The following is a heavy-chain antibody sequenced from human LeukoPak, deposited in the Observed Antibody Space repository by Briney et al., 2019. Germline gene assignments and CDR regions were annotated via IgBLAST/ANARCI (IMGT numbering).Heavy chain of an antibody. Sequence: PGGSLRLSCAASGFTFSSYSMNWVRQAPGKGLEWVSYISSSSSTMYYADSVKGRFTISRDNAKNSLYLQMNSLRAEDTAVYYCAKDPGLWVIYYYFDYWGQGTLVTVSS. CDR3: AKDPGLWVIYYYFDY. J-gene: IGHJ4*02. D-gene: IGHD3-22*01. CDR2: ISSSSSTM. CDR1: GFTFSSYS. V-gene: IGHV3-48*04.